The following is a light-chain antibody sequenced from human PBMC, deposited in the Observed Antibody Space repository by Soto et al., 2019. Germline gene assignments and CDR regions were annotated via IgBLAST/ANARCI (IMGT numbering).Light chain of an antibody. Sequence: EVVMTQSPATLSVSPGERATLSCRASESVSRNLAWYQQKPGQAPRLPIYDASTRATGIPDRFSGGGSGTEFTLTISSLQSEDFVVYYCQQYNSWPPITFGQGTRLEIK. CDR2: DAS. V-gene: IGKV3-15*01. J-gene: IGKJ5*01. CDR1: ESVSRN. CDR3: QQYNSWPPIT.